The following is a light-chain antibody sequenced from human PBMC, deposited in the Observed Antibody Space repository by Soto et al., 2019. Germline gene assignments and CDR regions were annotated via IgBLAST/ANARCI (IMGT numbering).Light chain of an antibody. CDR3: QQYYSTPRT. CDR1: QSVLYSSNNKNY. Sequence: DIVMTQSPDSLAVSLGERATINCKSSQSVLYSSNNKNYLAWYQQKPGKPPKLLIYWASTRESGVPDRFSGSGSGTDFTLNISSLQAEDVAVYYCQQYYSTPRTFGQGTKVEIK. CDR2: WAS. V-gene: IGKV4-1*01. J-gene: IGKJ1*01.